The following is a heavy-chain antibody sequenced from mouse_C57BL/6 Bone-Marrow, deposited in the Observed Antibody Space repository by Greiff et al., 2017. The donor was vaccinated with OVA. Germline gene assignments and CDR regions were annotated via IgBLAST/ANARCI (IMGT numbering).Heavy chain of an antibody. CDR1: CYTFTRYW. D-gene: IGHD4-1*01. V-gene: IGHV1-7*01. J-gene: IGHJ3*01. Sequence: QVQLQQSGAELAKPGASVKLSCKASCYTFTRYWMHWVNQRPGQGLEWIGDIHASSGYTKYNQKFKDKATLTADKSSSTAYMQLSSLTYEDSAVYYCARERWDYWGQGTLVTVSA. CDR3: ARERWDY. CDR2: IHASSGYT.